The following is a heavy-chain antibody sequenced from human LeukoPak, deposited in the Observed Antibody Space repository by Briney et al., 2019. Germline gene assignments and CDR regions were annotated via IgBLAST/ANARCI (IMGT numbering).Heavy chain of an antibody. D-gene: IGHD5-24*01. CDR1: GFTFSDYY. Sequence: GGSLRLSCAASGFTFSDYYMSWIRQAPGKGLEWVSYISSSGSTIYYADSVKGRFTISRDNAKNSLYLQMNSLRAEDTAVYYCARDRDEEWLHNEKYGMDVWGQGTTVTVSS. J-gene: IGHJ6*02. CDR3: ARDRDEEWLHNEKYGMDV. CDR2: ISSSGSTI. V-gene: IGHV3-11*01.